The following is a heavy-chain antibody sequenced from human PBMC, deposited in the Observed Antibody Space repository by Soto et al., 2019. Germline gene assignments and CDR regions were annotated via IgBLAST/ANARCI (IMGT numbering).Heavy chain of an antibody. CDR3: ARPICSGWFDP. V-gene: IGHV3-73*01. Sequence: EVQLVESGGGLVQPGGSLDLSCATSGFDFSGSAMHWVRQSSGRGLEWLGRIRTKPNSYATIYAASVKDRFIIARDDSKKMVYLHMSGLKTEDTAVYYCARPICSGWFDPWGQGTLVSVTS. CDR1: GFDFSGSA. CDR2: IRTKPNSYAT. D-gene: IGHD6-19*01. J-gene: IGHJ5*02.